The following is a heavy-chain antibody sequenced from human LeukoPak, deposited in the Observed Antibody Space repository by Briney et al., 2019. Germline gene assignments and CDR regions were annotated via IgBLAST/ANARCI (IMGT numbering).Heavy chain of an antibody. Sequence: GGSLRLSCAASGFTFSSCAMSWVRQAPGKGLEWVSAISGSSGSTYYADSVKGRFTISRDNSKNTLFLQMNSLRVEDTAVYYCARTYLGYCSSSSCSNDYWGQGILVTVSS. CDR3: ARTYLGYCSSSSCSNDY. J-gene: IGHJ4*02. D-gene: IGHD2-2*01. CDR1: GFTFSSCA. CDR2: ISGSSGST. V-gene: IGHV3-23*01.